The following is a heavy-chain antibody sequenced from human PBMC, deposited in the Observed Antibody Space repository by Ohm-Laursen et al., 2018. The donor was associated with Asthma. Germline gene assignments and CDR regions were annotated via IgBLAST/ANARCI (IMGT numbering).Heavy chain of an antibody. Sequence: SLRLSCAASEFTFSLYSMNWVRQAPGKGLEWVSYISSSSSTIYYADSVKGRFTISRDNAKNTLYLQMNSLRAEDMALYYCVREDNWGLDLWGQGTMVTVSS. CDR3: VREDNWGLDL. V-gene: IGHV3-48*04. CDR1: EFTFSLYS. CDR2: ISSSSSTI. J-gene: IGHJ3*01. D-gene: IGHD7-27*01.